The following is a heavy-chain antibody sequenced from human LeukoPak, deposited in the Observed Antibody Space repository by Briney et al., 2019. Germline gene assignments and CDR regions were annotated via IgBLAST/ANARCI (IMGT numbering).Heavy chain of an antibody. J-gene: IGHJ6*02. CDR3: ARQIIAAGKNYYGMDV. CDR1: GGSISSYY. Sequence: SETPSLTCTVSGGSISSYYWTWIRQPAGKGLEWIGRIYTSGSTNYNPSLKSRVTMSVDTSNNQFPLNLSSVTAADTAVYYCARQIIAAGKNYYGMDVWGQGTTVTVSS. CDR2: IYTSGST. D-gene: IGHD6-13*01. V-gene: IGHV4-4*07.